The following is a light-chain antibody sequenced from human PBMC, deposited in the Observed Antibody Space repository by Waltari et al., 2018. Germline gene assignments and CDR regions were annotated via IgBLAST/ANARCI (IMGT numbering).Light chain of an antibody. J-gene: IGKJ1*01. V-gene: IGKV1-5*03. CDR1: QSIRRW. CDR2: KAS. Sequence: VQMTQSPSTLSASVGVRVTITCRASQSIRRWLAWYQQKPGKAPKLLNNKASSLESGVPSRVSGSESETEFTRTISSLQPNDCATYYGQQDMSYSRTFGQGTKVEIK. CDR3: QQDMSYSRT.